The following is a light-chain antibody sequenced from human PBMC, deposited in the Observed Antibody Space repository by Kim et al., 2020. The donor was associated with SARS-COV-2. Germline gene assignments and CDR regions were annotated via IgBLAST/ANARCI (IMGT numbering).Light chain of an antibody. V-gene: IGKV2-24*01. CDR2: EVS. J-gene: IGKJ1*01. CDR1: QSLVHSNGNTY. Sequence: DIVMTQTPLSSPVALGQPASISCRSSQSLVHSNGNTYLSWFQQRPGQPPRLLIYEVSSRVSGVPDRFSGSGAGTDFTLTISRLETEDVVFYYYCMQATHFPWTFGQGTKVDIK. CDR3: MQATHFPWT.